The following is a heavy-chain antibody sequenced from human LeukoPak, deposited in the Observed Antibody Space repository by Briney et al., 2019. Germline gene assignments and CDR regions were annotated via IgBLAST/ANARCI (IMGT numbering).Heavy chain of an antibody. CDR2: TYYRPKWYN. Sequence: QTLSLTCAISGDSVSSNSAAWNWIRQSPSRGLEWLGRTYYRPKWYNDYAVSVKSRITINPDTSKNQFSLQLNSVTPEDTAVYYCARERGGHDYGKPLYYYGMDVWGQGTTVTVSS. V-gene: IGHV6-1*01. D-gene: IGHD4-17*01. CDR3: ARERGGHDYGKPLYYYGMDV. J-gene: IGHJ6*02. CDR1: GDSVSSNSAA.